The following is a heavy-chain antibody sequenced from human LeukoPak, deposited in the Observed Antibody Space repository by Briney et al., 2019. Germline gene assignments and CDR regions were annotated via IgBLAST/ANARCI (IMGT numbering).Heavy chain of an antibody. D-gene: IGHD2-2*01. J-gene: IGHJ4*02. CDR1: GGSFSGYY. CDR2: INHSGST. Sequence: PSETLSLTCAVYGGSFSGYYWSWNRQPPGKGLEWIGEINHSGSTNYNPSLKSRVTISVDTSKNQFSLKLSSVTAADTAVYYCARGGYCSSTSCPRRGKFDYWGQGTLVTVSS. V-gene: IGHV4-34*01. CDR3: ARGGYCSSTSCPRRGKFDY.